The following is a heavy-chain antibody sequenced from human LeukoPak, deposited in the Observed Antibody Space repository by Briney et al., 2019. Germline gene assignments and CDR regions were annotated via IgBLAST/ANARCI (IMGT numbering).Heavy chain of an antibody. J-gene: IGHJ4*02. CDR2: ISYDGRSK. Sequence: GGSLRLSCAASGFTFSSYGMHWVRQAPGKGLEWVAGISYDGRSKEYVDSVKGRFTISRDNSKNTLYLQMNSLKAEDTAVYYCARDRGYSHGFDYWGQGTLVTVSS. CDR3: ARDRGYSHGFDY. V-gene: IGHV3-30*03. D-gene: IGHD5-18*01. CDR1: GFTFSSYG.